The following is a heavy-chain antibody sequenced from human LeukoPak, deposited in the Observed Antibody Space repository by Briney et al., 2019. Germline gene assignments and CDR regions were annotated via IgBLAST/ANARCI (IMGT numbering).Heavy chain of an antibody. J-gene: IGHJ4*02. V-gene: IGHV5-51*01. D-gene: IGHD3-10*01. CDR2: IYPGDSDT. CDR3: ARLLSSYGSGSYFDY. CDR1: GYISTSYW. Sequence: GESLKISCKGSGYISTSYWIGWVRQMPGKGLEWMGIIYPGDSDTRYSPSFQGQVTMSADKSISTAYLQWSSLKASDTAMYYCARLLSSYGSGSYFDYWGQGTLVTVSS.